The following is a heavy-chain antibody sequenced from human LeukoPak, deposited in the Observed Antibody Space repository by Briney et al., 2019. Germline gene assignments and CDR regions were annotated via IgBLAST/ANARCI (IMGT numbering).Heavy chain of an antibody. Sequence: GGSLRLSCAASGFIVSNNYMSWVRQAPGKGLEWVSSIYVGDTTEYTDSVKGRFTISRDNSKNTLYLQMNSLRIEDTAVYYCASDLRWELLAEADAFDIWGQGTMVIVSS. J-gene: IGHJ3*02. CDR3: ASDLRWELLAEADAFDI. D-gene: IGHD1-26*01. V-gene: IGHV3-53*01. CDR2: IYVGDTT. CDR1: GFIVSNNY.